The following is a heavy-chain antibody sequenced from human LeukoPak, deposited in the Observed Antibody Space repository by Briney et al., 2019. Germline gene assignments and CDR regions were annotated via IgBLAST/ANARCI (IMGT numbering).Heavy chain of an antibody. D-gene: IGHD6-19*01. V-gene: IGHV4-34*01. Sequence: PSETLSLTCAVSGGSFSWYFWTWIRQPPGKGLEWIGEINQSGETTNYNPSLKSRVTISVDTSKKQFSLRMTSVTAAATAVYYCETQGQWLVGYAFEIWGHGTVVTVSP. CDR3: ETQGQWLVGYAFEI. CDR1: GGSFSWYF. J-gene: IGHJ3*02. CDR2: INQSGETT.